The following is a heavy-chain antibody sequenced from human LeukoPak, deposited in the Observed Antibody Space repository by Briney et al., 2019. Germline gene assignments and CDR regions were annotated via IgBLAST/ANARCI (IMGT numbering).Heavy chain of an antibody. Sequence: PGGSLRLSCAASGFTVSSNYMSWVRQAPGKGLEWVSSISSSSSYIYYADSVKGRFTISRDNAKNSLYLQMNSLRAEDTAVYYCARTTEGYCRGRSCYSYYYYMDVWGKGTTVTVSS. CDR3: ARTTEGYCRGRSCYSYYYYMDV. D-gene: IGHD2-15*01. J-gene: IGHJ6*03. CDR2: ISSSSSYI. CDR1: GFTVSSNY. V-gene: IGHV3-21*04.